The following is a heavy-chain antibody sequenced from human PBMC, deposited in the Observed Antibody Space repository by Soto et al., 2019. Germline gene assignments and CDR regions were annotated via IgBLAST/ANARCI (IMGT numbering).Heavy chain of an antibody. V-gene: IGHV3-30-3*01. J-gene: IGHJ4*02. Sequence: QVQLVESGGGVVQPGRSLRLSCAASGFTFSSYAMHWVRQAPGKGLEWVAVISYDGSNKYYADSVKGRFTISRDNSKNTLYLQMNSLRAEDTAVYYCARDAEVMWYSSSFDYWGQGTLVTVSS. CDR2: ISYDGSNK. CDR3: ARDAEVMWYSSSFDY. D-gene: IGHD6-6*01. CDR1: GFTFSSYA.